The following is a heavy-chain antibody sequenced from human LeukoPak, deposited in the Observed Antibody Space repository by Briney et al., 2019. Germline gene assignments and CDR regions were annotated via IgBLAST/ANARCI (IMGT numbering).Heavy chain of an antibody. J-gene: IGHJ4*02. CDR1: GFTFSDYY. CDR2: ISSSSSYT. V-gene: IGHV3-11*06. D-gene: IGHD2-2*01. CDR3: ARGPGYCSSTSCYGGGVDY. Sequence: GGSLRLSCAASGFTFSDYYMSWIRQAPGKGLEWVSYISSSSSYTNYADSVKGRFTISRDNAKNSLYLQMNSLRAEDTAVYYCARGPGYCSSTSCYGGGVDYWGQGTLVTVSS.